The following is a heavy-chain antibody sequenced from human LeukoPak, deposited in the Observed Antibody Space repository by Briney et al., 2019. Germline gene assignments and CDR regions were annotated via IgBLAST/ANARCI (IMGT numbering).Heavy chain of an antibody. D-gene: IGHD2-15*01. Sequence: PGGSLRLSCAASGFTFSSYSMNWVRQAPGKGLEWVSSISSSSSYIYYADSVKGRFTISRDNAKNSLYLQMNSLRAEDTAVYYCAKDGVVVAATPPYYYYYYMDVWGKGTTVTVSS. CDR2: ISSSSSYI. CDR1: GFTFSSYS. J-gene: IGHJ6*03. V-gene: IGHV3-21*01. CDR3: AKDGVVVAATPPYYYYYYMDV.